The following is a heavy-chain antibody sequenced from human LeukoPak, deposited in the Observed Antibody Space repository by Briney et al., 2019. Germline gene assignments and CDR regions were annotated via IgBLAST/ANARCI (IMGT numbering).Heavy chain of an antibody. J-gene: IGHJ4*02. Sequence: GGSLRLSCAVSRFPFSTHAMSWVRQAPGGGLEWVSGISISGDVTYYADAVQGRFIISRDNSRNTVYLQMNSLRVEDTAVYYCANEEVPNDYSGEGTLVTVSS. CDR2: ISISGDVT. CDR3: ANEEVPNDY. D-gene: IGHD4/OR15-4a*01. V-gene: IGHV3-23*01. CDR1: RFPFSTHA.